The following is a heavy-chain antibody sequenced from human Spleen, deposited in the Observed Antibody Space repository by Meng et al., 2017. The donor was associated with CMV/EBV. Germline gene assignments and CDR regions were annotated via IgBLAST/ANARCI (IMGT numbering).Heavy chain of an antibody. CDR1: GFTFSNYG. Sequence: GGSLRLSCAVSGFTFSNYGMHWVRQAPGKGLEWVAFIRYDGSKEYYADSVKGRFTISRDNSKNTLYLQMNSLRAEDTAVYYCARHSSSWYAFDYFDYWGQGTLVTVSS. D-gene: IGHD6-13*01. CDR3: ARHSSSWYAFDYFDY. CDR2: IRYDGSKE. V-gene: IGHV3-30*02. J-gene: IGHJ4*02.